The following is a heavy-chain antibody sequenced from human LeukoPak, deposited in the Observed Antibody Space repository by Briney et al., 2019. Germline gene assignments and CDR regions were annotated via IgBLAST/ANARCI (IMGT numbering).Heavy chain of an antibody. CDR2: IYYSGST. V-gene: IGHV4-59*01. CDR3: ARDIVVPAAMSGMAV. Sequence: SETLSLTCTVSGGSISNYYWSRIRQPPGEGLEWIGYIYYSGSTNYNPPLKSGVTLSVDTSKNPFSLKLSSVTAADTAVHYCARDIVVPAAMSGMAVCGQATTLTLSS. CDR1: GGSISNYY. J-gene: IGHJ6*02. D-gene: IGHD2-2*01.